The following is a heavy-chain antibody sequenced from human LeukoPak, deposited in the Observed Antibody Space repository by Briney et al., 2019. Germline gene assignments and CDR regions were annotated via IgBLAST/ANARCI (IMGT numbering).Heavy chain of an antibody. CDR1: GGTFSSYA. Sequence: SVKVSCKASGGTFSSYAISWVRQAPGQGLEWMGRIIPIFGIANYARKFQGRVTITADKSTSTAYMELSSLRSEDTAVYYCARDFDYGDYGGYFDYWGQGTLVTVSS. V-gene: IGHV1-69*04. CDR2: IIPIFGIA. D-gene: IGHD4-17*01. CDR3: ARDFDYGDYGGYFDY. J-gene: IGHJ4*02.